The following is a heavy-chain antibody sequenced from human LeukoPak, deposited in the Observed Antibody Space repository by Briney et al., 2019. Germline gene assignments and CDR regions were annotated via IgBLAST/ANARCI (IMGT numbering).Heavy chain of an antibody. CDR1: GYTFTGYY. D-gene: IGHD3-22*01. CDR2: INPNSGGT. CDR3: ARSNDYYDSSGSDAFDI. V-gene: IGHV1-2*02. Sequence: ASVKVSCKASGYTFTGYYMHWVRQAPGQGPEWMGWINPNSGGTNYAQKFQGRVTMTRDTSISTAYMELSRLRSDDTAVYYCARSNDYYDSSGSDAFDIWGQGTMVTVSS. J-gene: IGHJ3*02.